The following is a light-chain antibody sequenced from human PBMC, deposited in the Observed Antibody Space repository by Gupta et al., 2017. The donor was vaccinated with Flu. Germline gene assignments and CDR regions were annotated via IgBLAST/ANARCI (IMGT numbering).Light chain of an antibody. J-gene: IGLJ3*02. V-gene: IGLV3-21*02. Sequence: SYLLTPLPSVSVAPGQTARMTCGGDSIGSKTVHWYQKKAGQAPVLVVYDDTDRPSGIPERFSGSNSGNTATLTINRVEAGDEAGYYCQVWDSNSDRPVFGGGTQLTVL. CDR3: QVWDSNSDRPV. CDR1: SIGSKT. CDR2: DDT.